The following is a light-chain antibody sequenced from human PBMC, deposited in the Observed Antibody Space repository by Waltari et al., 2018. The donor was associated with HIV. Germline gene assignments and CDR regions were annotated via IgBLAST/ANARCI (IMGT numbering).Light chain of an antibody. Sequence: NFMLTQPHSVSESPGKTVTISCTRSSGSIAASYVQWYQQRPGSSPTTVIYKDDQRPSGVPDRFSGSIDSSSNSASLTISGLRTEDEADYYCQSYDNENPVLFGGGTKLTVL. CDR3: QSYDNENPVL. J-gene: IGLJ2*01. CDR2: KDD. V-gene: IGLV6-57*01. CDR1: SGSIAASY.